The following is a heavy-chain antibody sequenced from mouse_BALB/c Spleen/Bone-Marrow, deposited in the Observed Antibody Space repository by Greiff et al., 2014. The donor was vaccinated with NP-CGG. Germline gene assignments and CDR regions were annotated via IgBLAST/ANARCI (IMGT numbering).Heavy chain of an antibody. Sequence: QVQLKDSGAELVRPGSSVKISCKASGYALSSNWMNWVKQRPGQGLEWIGQIYPGDGDTNYNGKFQGKATLTADKSSSTAYMQLSSLTSEDSAVYFCARGDYRYGDFAMDHWGQGTSVTVSS. CDR2: IYPGDGDT. V-gene: IGHV1-80*01. CDR3: ARGDYRYGDFAMDH. J-gene: IGHJ4*01. D-gene: IGHD2-12*01. CDR1: GYALSSNW.